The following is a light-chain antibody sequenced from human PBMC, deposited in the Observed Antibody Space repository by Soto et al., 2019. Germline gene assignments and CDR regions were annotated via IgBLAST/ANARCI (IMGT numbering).Light chain of an antibody. CDR3: AAWDDSLNGYV. CDR1: NSNIGSNT. Sequence: QSVLTQPPSAAGTPGRRFTISCSGSNSNIGSNTVNWYQQLPGTAPKLLIYSNNQRPSGVPDRFSGSKSGTSASLAISGLQSEDEADYYCAAWDDSLNGYVFGTGTKVTVL. V-gene: IGLV1-44*01. CDR2: SNN. J-gene: IGLJ1*01.